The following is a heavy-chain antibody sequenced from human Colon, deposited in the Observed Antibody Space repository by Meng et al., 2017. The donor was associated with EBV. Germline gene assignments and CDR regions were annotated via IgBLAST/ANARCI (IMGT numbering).Heavy chain of an antibody. D-gene: IGHD3-10*01. CDR1: VGSISIQGYY. V-gene: IGHV4-39*01. CDR2: IYHSGST. J-gene: IGHJ4*02. Sequence: LRWPQSVPGIVKPSATLSLTCTVSVGSISIQGYYWDWVRQPPGKGLKWIGAIYHSGSTSYNPSLQSRVTMFVDTSKNQFSLMLTSVTATDTAVYYCARRRGGSGRDCWGQGTLVTVSS. CDR3: ARRRGGSGRDC.